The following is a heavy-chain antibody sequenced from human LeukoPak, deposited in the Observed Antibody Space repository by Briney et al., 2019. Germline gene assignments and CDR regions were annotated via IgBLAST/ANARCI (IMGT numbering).Heavy chain of an antibody. J-gene: IGHJ5*02. Sequence: SVTVSCKASGYTFTGYYMHWVRQAPGQGLEWMGGIIPIFGTANYAQKFQGRVTITADESTSTAYMELSSLRSEDTAVYYCARAGIWFGELFFGWFDPWGQGTLVTVSS. D-gene: IGHD3-10*01. V-gene: IGHV1-69*13. CDR1: GYTFTGYY. CDR3: ARAGIWFGELFFGWFDP. CDR2: IIPIFGTA.